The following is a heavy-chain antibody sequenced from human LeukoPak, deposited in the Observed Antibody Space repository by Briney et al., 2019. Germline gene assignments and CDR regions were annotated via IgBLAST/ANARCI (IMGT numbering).Heavy chain of an antibody. V-gene: IGHV4-59*08. J-gene: IGHJ4*02. Sequence: SETLSLTCTVAGGSISGYYWSWIRQPPGKGLEWIGYIYYSGSTTYNPSLKSRVTMSVDTSKNQLSLRVSSVTAADTAVYYCARHRRSGDDYWGQGTLVTVSS. D-gene: IGHD6-25*01. CDR1: GGSISGYY. CDR3: ARHRRSGDDY. CDR2: IYYSGST.